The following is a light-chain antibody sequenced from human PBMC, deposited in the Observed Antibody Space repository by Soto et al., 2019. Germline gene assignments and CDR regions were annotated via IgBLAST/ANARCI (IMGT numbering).Light chain of an antibody. CDR1: QSVSSS. J-gene: IGKJ1*01. V-gene: IGKV3-20*01. CDR2: GAS. CDR3: QQYNNWPRT. Sequence: EIMLTLSPGTLSLSTGERATLSCRASQSVSSSLAWYQQKPGQAPRLLIYGASSRATGIPDRFSGSGSGPDFTLTISRLEPEDFAVYYCQQYNNWPRTFGQGTKVDNK.